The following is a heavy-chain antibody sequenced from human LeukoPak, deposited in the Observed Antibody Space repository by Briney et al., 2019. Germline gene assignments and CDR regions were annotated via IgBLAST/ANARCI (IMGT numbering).Heavy chain of an antibody. CDR1: GFTFSSYW. J-gene: IGHJ4*02. Sequence: PGGSLRLSCAASGFTFSSYWMHWVRQAPGKGLVWVSHIYSDGSSTNYADSVKGRFTISRDNAKNMLYLQMNSLRAEDTAVYYCARDNSGIDYWGQGTLVTVSS. D-gene: IGHD5-12*01. CDR3: ARDNSGIDY. CDR2: IYSDGSST. V-gene: IGHV3-74*01.